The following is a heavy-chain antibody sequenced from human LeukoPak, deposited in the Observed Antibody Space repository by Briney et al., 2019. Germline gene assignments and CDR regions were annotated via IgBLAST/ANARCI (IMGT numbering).Heavy chain of an antibody. CDR2: IYYSGST. CDR3: ARAETYSSSWYFY. V-gene: IGHV4-59*01. J-gene: IGHJ4*02. D-gene: IGHD6-13*01. CDR1: GGPISSYY. Sequence: KASETLSLTCTVSGGPISSYYWSWIRQPPGKGLEWIGYIYYSGSTNYNPPLKSRVTISVDTSKNQFSLKLSSVTAADTAVYYCARAETYSSSWYFYWGQGTLVTVSS.